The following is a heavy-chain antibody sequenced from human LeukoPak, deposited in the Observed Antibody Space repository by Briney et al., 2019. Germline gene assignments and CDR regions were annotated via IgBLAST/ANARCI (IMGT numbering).Heavy chain of an antibody. CDR3: TKAHGHITAAGNTGI. Sequence: GGSLRLSCEASGFTFSTNAMSWVRQAPGKGLEWVSAISDSGDNTWYAGSVKGRFTISRDNAKNTLYLQMNTLRAEDTAVYYCTKAHGHITAAGNTGIWGQGTLVTVSS. D-gene: IGHD6-13*01. CDR1: GFTFSTNA. V-gene: IGHV3-23*01. CDR2: ISDSGDNT. J-gene: IGHJ4*02.